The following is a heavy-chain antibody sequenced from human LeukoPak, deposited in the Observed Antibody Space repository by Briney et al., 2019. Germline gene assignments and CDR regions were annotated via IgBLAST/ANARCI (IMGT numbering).Heavy chain of an antibody. J-gene: IGHJ4*02. CDR1: GGSISSYY. CDR3: ARVDPDSSSTLEVFDY. CDR2: IYYSGST. V-gene: IGHV4-59*01. Sequence: PSETLSLTCTVSGGSISSYYWSWIRQPPGKGLEWIGYIYYSGSTNYNPSLKSRVTISVDTSKNQFSLKLSSVTAADTAVYYCARVDPDSSSTLEVFDYWGQGTLVIVS. D-gene: IGHD6-6*01.